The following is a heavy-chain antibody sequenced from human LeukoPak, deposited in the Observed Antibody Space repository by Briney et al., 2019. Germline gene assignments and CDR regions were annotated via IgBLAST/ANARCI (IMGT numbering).Heavy chain of an antibody. CDR1: GFTFSNYW. J-gene: IGHJ6*02. V-gene: IGHV3-9*01. Sequence: LRLSCVASGFTFSNYWLTWVRQAPGKGLEWVSGISWNSGSIGYADSVKGRFTISRDNAKNSLYLQMNSLRAEDTALYYCAKDSSSRTNYGMDVWGQGTTVTVSS. CDR2: ISWNSGSI. CDR3: AKDSSSRTNYGMDV. D-gene: IGHD6-13*01.